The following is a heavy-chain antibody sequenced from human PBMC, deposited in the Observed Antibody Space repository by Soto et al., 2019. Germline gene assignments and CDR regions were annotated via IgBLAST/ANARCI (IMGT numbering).Heavy chain of an antibody. CDR3: ARDAQPEENNWFDP. D-gene: IGHD6-13*01. V-gene: IGHV4-31*03. Sequence: PLSLTCTVSGGSISSGGYYWSWIRQHPGKGLEWIGYIYYSGSTYYNPSLKSRVAISVDTSKNQFSLKLSSVTAADTAVYYCARDAQPEENNWFDPWGQGTLVTVSS. CDR1: GGSISSGGYY. CDR2: IYYSGST. J-gene: IGHJ5*02.